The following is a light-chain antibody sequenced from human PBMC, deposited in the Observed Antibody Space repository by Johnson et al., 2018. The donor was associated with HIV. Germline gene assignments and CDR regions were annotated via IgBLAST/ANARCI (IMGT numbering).Light chain of an antibody. J-gene: IGLJ1*01. CDR1: SSNIGRYY. V-gene: IGLV1-51*01. CDR3: GTWDSSLRGV. Sequence: QSVLTQPPSVSAAPGQKVTISCSGSSSNIGRYYVSWYQQLPGTAPKLLIFDNNKRPSGIPDRFAGSKSGTSATLGITGLQTGDEADYYCGTWDSSLRGVFGTGTKVTVL. CDR2: DNN.